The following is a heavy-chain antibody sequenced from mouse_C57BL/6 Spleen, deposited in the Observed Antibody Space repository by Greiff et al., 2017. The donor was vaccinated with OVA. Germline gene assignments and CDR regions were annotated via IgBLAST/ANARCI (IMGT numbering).Heavy chain of an antibody. V-gene: IGHV1-18*01. CDR2: INPNNGGT. J-gene: IGHJ4*01. Sequence: VQLQQSGPELVKPGASVKIPCKASGYTFTDYNMDWVKQSHGKSLEWIGDINPNNGGTIYNQKFKGKATLTVDKSSSTAYMELRSLTSEDTAVYYCARHYYYGSSYYAMDYWGQGTSVTVSS. D-gene: IGHD1-1*01. CDR3: ARHYYYGSSYYAMDY. CDR1: GYTFTDYN.